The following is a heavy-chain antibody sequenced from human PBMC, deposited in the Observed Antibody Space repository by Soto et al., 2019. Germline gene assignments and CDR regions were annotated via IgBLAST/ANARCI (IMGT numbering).Heavy chain of an antibody. CDR1: GFTFSSYE. V-gene: IGHV3-48*03. CDR3: ARDPRRCSGGGCYDLYNWFDP. J-gene: IGHJ5*02. CDR2: ISSSGSTI. Sequence: SGGSLRLSCAASGFTFSSYEMNWVRQAPGKGLEWVSYISSSGSTIYYADSVKGRFTISRDNAKNSLYLQMNSLRAEDTAVYYCARDPRRCSGGGCYDLYNWFDPWGQGTLVTVSS. D-gene: IGHD2-15*01.